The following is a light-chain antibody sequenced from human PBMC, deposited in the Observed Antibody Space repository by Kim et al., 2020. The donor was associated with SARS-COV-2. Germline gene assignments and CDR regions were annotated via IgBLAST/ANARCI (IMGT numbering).Light chain of an antibody. CDR3: QTWDAGIRV. Sequence: ASVKLTCTLDSGYSNYAIAWHQQQPEKGPRFLMRINRDSSRNKADGIPERFAGANSGAERHLFISSLQSEDEADYYCQTWDAGIRVFGGGTQLTVL. J-gene: IGLJ3*02. CDR1: SGYSNYA. V-gene: IGLV4-69*01. CDR2: INRDSSR.